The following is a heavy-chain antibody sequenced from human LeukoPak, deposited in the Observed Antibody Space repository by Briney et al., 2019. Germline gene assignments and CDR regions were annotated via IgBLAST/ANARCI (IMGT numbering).Heavy chain of an antibody. J-gene: IGHJ4*02. V-gene: IGHV4-59*12. CDR3: ARDPWGIAVAGYFDY. CDR2: IYYSGST. Sequence: PSETLSLTCTVSGGSISSYYWSWIRQPPGKGLEWIGYIYYSGSTNYNPSLKSRVTISVDTSKNQFFLKLSSVTAADTAVYYCARDPWGIAVAGYFDYWGQGTLVTVSS. D-gene: IGHD6-19*01. CDR1: GGSISSYY.